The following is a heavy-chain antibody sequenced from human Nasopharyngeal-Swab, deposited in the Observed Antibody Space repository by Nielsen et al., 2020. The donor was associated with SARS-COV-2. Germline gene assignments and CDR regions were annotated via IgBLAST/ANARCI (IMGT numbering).Heavy chain of an antibody. CDR2: ISGSNNYT. V-gene: IGHV3-21*06. CDR3: AREGGRFSSTWYYYSYGMDV. D-gene: IGHD6-13*01. Sequence: WIRQPPGKGLEWDASISGSNNYTYYADPVKGRFTISRDNAKNSLFLQVNSLRAEDTAVYYCAREGGRFSSTWYYYSYGMDVWGQGTTVTVSS. J-gene: IGHJ6*02.